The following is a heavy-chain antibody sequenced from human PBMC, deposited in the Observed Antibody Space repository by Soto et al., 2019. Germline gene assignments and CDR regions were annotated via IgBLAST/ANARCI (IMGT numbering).Heavy chain of an antibody. CDR2: INHSGST. CDR1: GGSFSGYY. CDR3: ARGEEYSSSPSWFDP. J-gene: IGHJ5*02. Sequence: QVQLQQWGAGLLKPSETLSLTCAVYGGSFSGYYWSWIRQPPGKGLEWIGEINHSGSTNYNPSLKSRVTISVDTSKNQFSLKLSSVTAADTAVYYCARGEEYSSSPSWFDPWGQGTLVTVSS. D-gene: IGHD6-6*01. V-gene: IGHV4-34*01.